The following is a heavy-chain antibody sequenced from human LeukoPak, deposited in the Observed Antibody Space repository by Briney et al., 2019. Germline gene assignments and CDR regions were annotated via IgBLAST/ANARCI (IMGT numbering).Heavy chain of an antibody. CDR1: GGTFSSYA. D-gene: IGHD6-13*01. J-gene: IGHJ3*02. Sequence: SVKVSCKASGGTFSSYAISWVRQAPGQGLEWMGGIIPIFGTANYAQKFQGRVTITADESTSTAYMELSSLRSEDTAVYYCARGVLAAAEKYAFDIWGQGTMVTVSS. CDR2: IIPIFGTA. CDR3: ARGVLAAAEKYAFDI. V-gene: IGHV1-69*13.